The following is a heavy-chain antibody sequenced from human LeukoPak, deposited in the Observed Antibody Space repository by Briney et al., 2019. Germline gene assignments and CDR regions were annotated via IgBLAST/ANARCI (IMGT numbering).Heavy chain of an antibody. CDR3: ATNIPGTTYFDP. V-gene: IGHV4-34*01. J-gene: IGHJ4*02. D-gene: IGHD1-14*01. Sequence: SETLSLTCAVSGDSFSGYYWTWIRQPPGKGLEWIGEINHSGTTNYNPSLTSRVTISVDTSKNQFSLNLTSVTAADTAIYYCATNIPGTTYFDPWGQGTLVTVSS. CDR2: INHSGTT. CDR1: GDSFSGYY.